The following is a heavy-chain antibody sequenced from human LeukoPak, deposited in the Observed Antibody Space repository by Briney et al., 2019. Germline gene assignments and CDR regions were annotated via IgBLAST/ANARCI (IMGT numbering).Heavy chain of an antibody. V-gene: IGHV3-23*01. CDR1: GFSFSSYS. D-gene: IGHD3-16*01. Sequence: PGGSLRLSCAASGFSFSSYSMNWVRQAPGKGLEWVSGIRDNGDTTYYADSVKGRFTISRDNSKNTLYLQMNSLRAEDTAVYYCAKRGTTGWGVGFFDYWGQGTLVTVSS. CDR2: IRDNGDTT. J-gene: IGHJ4*02. CDR3: AKRGTTGWGVGFFDY.